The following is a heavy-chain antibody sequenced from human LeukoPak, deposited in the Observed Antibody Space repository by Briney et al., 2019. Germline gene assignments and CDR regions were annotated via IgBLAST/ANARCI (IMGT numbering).Heavy chain of an antibody. V-gene: IGHV3-30*18. CDR3: AKDQYFDWLYYFDY. J-gene: IGHJ4*02. CDR1: GFTFSSYS. D-gene: IGHD3-9*01. CDR2: ISYDGSNK. Sequence: GGSLRLSCAASGFTFSSYSMNWVRQAPGKGLEWVAVISYDGSNKYYADSVKGRFTISRDNSKNTLYLQMNSLRAEDTAVYYCAKDQYFDWLYYFDYWGQGTLVTVSS.